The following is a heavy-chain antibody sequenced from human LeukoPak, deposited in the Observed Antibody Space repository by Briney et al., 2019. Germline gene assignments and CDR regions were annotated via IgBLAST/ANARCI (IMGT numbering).Heavy chain of an antibody. Sequence: SVKVSCKASGGTFSSYAISWVRQAPGQGLEWMGGIIPIFGTANYAQKFQGRVTITADESTSTAYMELSSLRSEDTAVYYCARDLRGLQGSDPWGQRTLVTVSS. CDR3: ARDLRGLQGSDP. CDR1: GGTFSSYA. J-gene: IGHJ5*02. D-gene: IGHD4-11*01. CDR2: IIPIFGTA. V-gene: IGHV1-69*01.